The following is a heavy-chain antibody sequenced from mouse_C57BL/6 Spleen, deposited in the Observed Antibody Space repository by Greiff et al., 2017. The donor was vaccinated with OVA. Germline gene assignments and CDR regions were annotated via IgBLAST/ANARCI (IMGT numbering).Heavy chain of an antibody. V-gene: IGHV1-7*01. CDR3: ARTSPWFAD. Sequence: QVQLQQSGAELAQPGASVKLSCKASGYTFTSYWMHWVKQRPGQGLEWIGYINPSSGYTTYNQKFKGKAPLTADNSSSTAYMQLSSLTYEDSAVYYCARTSPWFADWGQGTLVTVSA. CDR2: INPSSGYT. CDR1: GYTFTSYW. J-gene: IGHJ3*01.